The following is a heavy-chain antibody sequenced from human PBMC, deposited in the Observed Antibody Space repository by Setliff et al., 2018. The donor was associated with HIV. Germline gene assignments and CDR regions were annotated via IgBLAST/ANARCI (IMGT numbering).Heavy chain of an antibody. CDR2: IYYSGSP. CDR3: ARERRDVYYYYYMDV. Sequence: SETLSLTCAVYGGSFSGYYWSWIRQPPGKGLEWIGYIYYSGSPYYNPSLESRVSISLDTSKNTFSLNVTSLTAADTAVYFCARERRDVYYYYYMDVWGKGTTVTVSS. CDR1: GGSFSGYY. V-gene: IGHV4-34*09. J-gene: IGHJ6*03.